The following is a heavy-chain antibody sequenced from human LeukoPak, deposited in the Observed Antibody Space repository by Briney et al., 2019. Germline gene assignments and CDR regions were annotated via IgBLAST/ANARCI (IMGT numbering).Heavy chain of an antibody. V-gene: IGHV3-23*01. CDR3: AKERAYCGGDCPNWFDP. CDR1: GFTFSSYS. J-gene: IGHJ5*02. Sequence: GGSLRLSCAASGFTFSSYSMNWVRQAPGKGLEWVSAISGSGGSTYYADSVKGRFTISRDNSKNTLYLQMNSLRAEDTAVYYCAKERAYCGGDCPNWFDPWGQGTLVTVSS. CDR2: ISGSGGST. D-gene: IGHD2-21*01.